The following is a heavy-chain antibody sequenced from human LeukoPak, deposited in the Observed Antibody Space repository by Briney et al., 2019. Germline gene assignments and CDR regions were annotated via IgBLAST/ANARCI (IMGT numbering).Heavy chain of an antibody. Sequence: PGGSLRLSCAASGLTSSSAAMNCVRQAPGKGLEWVSGISSSGGITYYADSVKGRFTISRDKSKNTLYLQLNSLRAEDTAVYYCAKSSKRFGMDVWGQGTAVTVSS. J-gene: IGHJ6*01. CDR2: ISSSGGIT. D-gene: IGHD4-11*01. CDR3: AKSSKRFGMDV. CDR1: GLTSSSAA. V-gene: IGHV3-23*01.